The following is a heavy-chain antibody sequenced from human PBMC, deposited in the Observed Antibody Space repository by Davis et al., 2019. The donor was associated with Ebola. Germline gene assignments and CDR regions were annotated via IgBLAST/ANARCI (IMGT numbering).Heavy chain of an antibody. CDR2: IYSGGST. D-gene: IGHD1-26*01. J-gene: IGHJ5*02. CDR1: GFTVSSNY. Sequence: PGGSLRLSCAASGFTVSSNYMSWVRQAPGKGLEWVSVIYSGGSTYYADSVKGRFTISRDNSKNTLYLQMNSLRAEDTALYYCAKDGNYYGDNWFDPWGQGTLVTVSS. CDR3: AKDGNYYGDNWFDP. V-gene: IGHV3-53*05.